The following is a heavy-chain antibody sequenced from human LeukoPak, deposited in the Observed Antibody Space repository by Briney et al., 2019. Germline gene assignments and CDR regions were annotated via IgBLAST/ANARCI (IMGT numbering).Heavy chain of an antibody. D-gene: IGHD6-13*01. CDR3: ARRNLVQVAAAGQGKRENWFDP. J-gene: IGHJ5*02. CDR2: IRYDGSNK. CDR1: GFTFSTYG. V-gene: IGHV3-33*01. Sequence: PGRSLRLSCAASGFTFSTYGMHWVRQAPGKGPEWVAVIRYDGSNKNYGDSVKGRFTISRDNSKNTLFLQMNSLRAEDTAVYYCARRNLVQVAAAGQGKRENWFDPWGQGTLVTVSS.